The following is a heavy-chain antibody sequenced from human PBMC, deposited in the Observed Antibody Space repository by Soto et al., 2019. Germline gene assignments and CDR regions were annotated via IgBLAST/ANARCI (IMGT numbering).Heavy chain of an antibody. CDR2: VYYTGDT. D-gene: IGHD4-17*01. J-gene: IGHJ6*02. CDR1: SGPDRSHN. CDR3: VRQGIDYLHGLVDV. Sequence: QVQLQQSGPRLVKPSETLSLTCTVSSGPDRSHNWGWIRQPPGRGLEWIGYVYYTGDTAYNPSLRSRVSISAATYTNDISLTRSSVTAADTAVYYCVRQGIDYLHGLVDVWGQGTTVSVYS. V-gene: IGHV4-59*08.